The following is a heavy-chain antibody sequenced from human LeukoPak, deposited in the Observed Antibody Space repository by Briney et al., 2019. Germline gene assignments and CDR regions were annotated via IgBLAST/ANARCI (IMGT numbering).Heavy chain of an antibody. CDR2: ISSTTSYI. D-gene: IGHD2-2*01. Sequence: PGGSLRLSCAASGFIFSNYGMIWVRQAPGKGLEWVSSISSTTSYIYYVDSVKGRFTISRDNAKNSLYLQMNSLRAEDTAVYFCARGYCSVTSFSPDYWGQGTLVTVSS. CDR3: ARGYCSVTSFSPDY. V-gene: IGHV3-21*01. CDR1: GFIFSNYG. J-gene: IGHJ4*02.